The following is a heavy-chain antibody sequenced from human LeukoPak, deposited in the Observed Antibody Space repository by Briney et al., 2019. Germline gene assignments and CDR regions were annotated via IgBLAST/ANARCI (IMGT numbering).Heavy chain of an antibody. CDR2: ISSSSSYI. J-gene: IGHJ4*02. Sequence: GGSLRLSCAASGFTFSSYSMNWVRQAPGKGLEWVSSISSSSSYIYYADSVRGRFTISRDNAKNSLYLQMNSLRAEDTAVYYCARMGYCSGGGCHLDYWGQGTLVTVSS. D-gene: IGHD2-15*01. CDR1: GFTFSSYS. V-gene: IGHV3-21*01. CDR3: ARMGYCSGGGCHLDY.